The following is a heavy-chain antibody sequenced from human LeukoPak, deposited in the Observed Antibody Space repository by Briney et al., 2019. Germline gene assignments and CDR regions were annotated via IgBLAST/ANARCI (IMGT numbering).Heavy chain of an antibody. Sequence: KPGGSLRLSCAASGFTFSSYSMNWVRQAPGKGLEWVSSISSSGSTIYYADSVKGRFTISRDNAKNSLYLQMNSLRAEDTAVYYCATRITGTPSYYYGMDVWGQGTTVTVSS. V-gene: IGHV3-21*04. CDR1: GFTFSSYS. J-gene: IGHJ6*02. CDR2: ISSSGSTI. D-gene: IGHD1-20*01. CDR3: ATRITGTPSYYYGMDV.